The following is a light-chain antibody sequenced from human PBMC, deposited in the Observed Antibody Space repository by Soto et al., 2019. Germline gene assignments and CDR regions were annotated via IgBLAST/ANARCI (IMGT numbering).Light chain of an antibody. CDR3: QHYDHLPPLS. CDR1: QDIKNY. J-gene: IGKJ4*01. Sequence: DIQMTQSPSTLSASVGDRVTITCQASQDIKNYLNWYQQKPGKAPNLLIYDASNLKTGVPSRFSGSGSGTHFTFTISSLQPEDIATYYCQHYDHLPPLSFGGGTKVEIK. V-gene: IGKV1-33*01. CDR2: DAS.